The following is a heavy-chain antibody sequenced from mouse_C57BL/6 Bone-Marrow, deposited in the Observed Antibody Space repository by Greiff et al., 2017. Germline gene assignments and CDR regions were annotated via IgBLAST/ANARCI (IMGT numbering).Heavy chain of an antibody. Sequence: QVQLQQSGRERGKTGEVGTRVGESSGEGFGGSWMNCGKQRPGKGLEWIGRIYPGDGDTNYNGKFKGKATLTADKSSSTAYMQLSSLTSEDSAVYFCARKDGSSYDYAMDYWGQGTSVTVSS. CDR2: IYPGDGDT. J-gene: IGHJ4*01. CDR3: ARKDGSSYDYAMDY. CDR1: GEGFGGSW. V-gene: IGHV1-82*01. D-gene: IGHD1-1*01.